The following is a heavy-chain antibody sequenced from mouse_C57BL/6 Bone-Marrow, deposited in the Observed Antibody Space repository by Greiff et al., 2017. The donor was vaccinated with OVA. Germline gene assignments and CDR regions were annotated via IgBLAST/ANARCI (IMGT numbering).Heavy chain of an antibody. CDR2: IHPNSGST. J-gene: IGHJ4*01. CDR1: GYTFTSYW. Sequence: QVQLQQPGAELVKPGASVKLSCKASGYTFTSYWMHWVKQRPGQGLEWIGMIHPNSGSTNYNEKFKSKATLTVDKSYSTAYMQLSSLTSEDAAVYYCAREGITTVVEYYAMDDWGKGTTVTVSS. D-gene: IGHD1-1*01. V-gene: IGHV1-64*01. CDR3: AREGITTVVEYYAMDD.